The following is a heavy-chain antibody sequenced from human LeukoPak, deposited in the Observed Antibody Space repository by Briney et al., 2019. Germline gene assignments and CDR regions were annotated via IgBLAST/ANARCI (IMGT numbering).Heavy chain of an antibody. CDR1: GGSFSGYY. V-gene: IGHV4-34*01. D-gene: IGHD2-2*01. CDR2: INHSGST. Sequence: SETLSLTCAVYGGSFSGYYWSWIRQPPGEGLEWFGEINHSGSTNYNPSLKSRVTISVDTSKDQFSLKLSSATAADTAVYYCAGITAAPDSYYYYYYMDVWGKGTTVTVSS. CDR3: AGITAAPDSYYYYYYMDV. J-gene: IGHJ6*03.